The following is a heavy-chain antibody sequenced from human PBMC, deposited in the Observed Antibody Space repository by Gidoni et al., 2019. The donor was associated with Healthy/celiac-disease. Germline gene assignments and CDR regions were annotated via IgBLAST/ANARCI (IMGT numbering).Heavy chain of an antibody. CDR3: ARDQGTRYGYKPLTFDY. CDR1: GDSVSSNSAA. D-gene: IGHD3-16*02. V-gene: IGHV6-1*01. CDR2: TYSRSKWDN. J-gene: IGHJ4*02. Sequence: QVQLQQSGPGLVKPSQTLSLTCAISGDSVSSNSAAWNWIRQSPSRGLEWLGRTYSRSKWDNDYAVSVKSRITINPDTSKNQFSLQLNSVTPEDTAVYYCARDQGTRYGYKPLTFDYWGQGTLVTVSS.